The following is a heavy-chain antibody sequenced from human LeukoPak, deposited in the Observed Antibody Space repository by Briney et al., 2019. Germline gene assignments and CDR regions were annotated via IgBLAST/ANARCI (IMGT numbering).Heavy chain of an antibody. D-gene: IGHD2-15*01. Sequence: GGSLRLSCAASGFTFSSYSMNWVRQAPGEGLEWVSSISSSSSYIYYADSVKGRFTISRDNAKNSLYLQMNSLRAEDTAVYYCARACSGGSCYSDWGQGTLVTVSS. CDR3: ARACSGGSCYSD. J-gene: IGHJ4*02. V-gene: IGHV3-21*01. CDR1: GFTFSSYS. CDR2: ISSSSSYI.